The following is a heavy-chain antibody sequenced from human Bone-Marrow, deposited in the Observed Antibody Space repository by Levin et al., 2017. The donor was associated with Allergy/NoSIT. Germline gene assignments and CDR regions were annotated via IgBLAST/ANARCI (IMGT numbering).Heavy chain of an antibody. CDR2: IYYTGST. CDR1: GGSVSSGDYY. Sequence: HSQTLSLTCTVSGGSVSSGDYYWTWIRQPPGKGLDWVGNIYYTGSTKYNPSLKSRVTISVDTSKNQFSLRLSSVTAADTAVYYCARDPTSYSDGSSYDYWGQGTLVTVSS. CDR3: ARDPTSYSDGSSYDY. J-gene: IGHJ4*02. V-gene: IGHV4-61*08. D-gene: IGHD2-15*01.